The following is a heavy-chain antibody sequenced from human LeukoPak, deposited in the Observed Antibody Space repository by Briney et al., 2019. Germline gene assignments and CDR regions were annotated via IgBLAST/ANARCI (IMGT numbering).Heavy chain of an antibody. CDR2: IIPIFGTA. V-gene: IGHV1-69*06. J-gene: IGHJ6*03. CDR3: ARVGGSSSYYYYYMDV. D-gene: IGHD1-26*01. CDR1: GSTFSSYA. Sequence: SVKVSCKAYGSTFSSYAISWVRQAPGQGLEWMGGIIPIFGTANYAQKFQGRVTITADKSTSTAYMELSSLRSEDTAVYYCARVGGSSSYYYYYMDVWGKGTTVTVSS.